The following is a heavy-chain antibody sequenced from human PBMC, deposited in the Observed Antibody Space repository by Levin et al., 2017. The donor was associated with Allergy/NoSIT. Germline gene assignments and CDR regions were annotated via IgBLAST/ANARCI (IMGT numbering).Heavy chain of an antibody. V-gene: IGHV1-69*13. D-gene: IGHD4-17*01. CDR3: ARARGAEFYGDDYFDY. Sequence: SVKVSCKASGGTFSSYAISWVRQAPGQGLEWMGGIIPIFGTANYAQKFQGRVTITADESTSTAYMELSSLRSEDTAVYYCARARGAEFYGDDYFDYWGQGTLVTVSS. CDR1: GGTFSSYA. CDR2: IIPIFGTA. J-gene: IGHJ4*02.